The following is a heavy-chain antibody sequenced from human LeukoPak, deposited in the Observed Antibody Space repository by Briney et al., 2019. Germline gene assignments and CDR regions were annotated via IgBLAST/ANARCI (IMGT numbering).Heavy chain of an antibody. CDR2: IRYDGSDK. V-gene: IGHV3-30*02. D-gene: IGHD3-22*01. CDR1: GFTFSGYG. CDR3: AKGSMIVATSPFDI. J-gene: IGHJ3*02. Sequence: GGSLRPSCAASGFTFSGYGMYWVRQAPGKGLEWVAFIRYDGSDKYHADSVKGRFTISRDNSKNTLDLQMNSLRAEDTAVYYCAKGSMIVATSPFDIWGQGTMVTVSS.